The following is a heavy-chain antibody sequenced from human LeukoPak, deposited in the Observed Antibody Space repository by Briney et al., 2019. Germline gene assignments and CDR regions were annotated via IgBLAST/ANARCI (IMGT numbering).Heavy chain of an antibody. CDR1: GFTFSSYS. CDR3: AKAGYSYGYGFPFFDY. V-gene: IGHV3-21*01. D-gene: IGHD5-18*01. J-gene: IGHJ4*02. Sequence: GGSLRLSCAASGFTFSSYSMNWVRQAPGEGLEWVSSISSSSSYIYYADSVKGRFTISRDNAKNSLYLQMNSLRAEDTAVYYCAKAGYSYGYGFPFFDYWGQGTLVTVSS. CDR2: ISSSSSYI.